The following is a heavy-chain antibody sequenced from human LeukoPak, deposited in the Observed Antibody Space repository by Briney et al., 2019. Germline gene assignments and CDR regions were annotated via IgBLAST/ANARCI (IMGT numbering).Heavy chain of an antibody. CDR1: GGSIRSGGYY. Sequence: SETLSLTCTVSGGSIRSGGYYWSWIRQHPGKGLEWIGYIYYSGSTYYNPSLKSRVTISVDTSKNQFSLKLSSVTAADTAVYYCARVGYGDYVDYWGQGTLVTVSS. CDR2: IYYSGST. J-gene: IGHJ4*02. CDR3: ARVGYGDYVDY. D-gene: IGHD4-17*01. V-gene: IGHV4-31*03.